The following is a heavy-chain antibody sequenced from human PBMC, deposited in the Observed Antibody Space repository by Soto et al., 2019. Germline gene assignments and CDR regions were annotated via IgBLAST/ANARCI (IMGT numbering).Heavy chain of an antibody. V-gene: IGHV4-34*01. CDR2: INHSGST. D-gene: IGHD3-10*01. J-gene: IGHJ4*02. CDR1: GGSFSGYY. CDR3: ARGLRYYYGSGSYNFDY. Sequence: QVQLQQWGAGLLKPSETLSLTCAVYGGSFSGYYWSWIRQPPGKGLEWIGEINHSGSTNYNPSLKSRVTISVDTSKNQFSLQLSSVTAADTAVYYCARGLRYYYGSGSYNFDYWGQGTLVTVSS.